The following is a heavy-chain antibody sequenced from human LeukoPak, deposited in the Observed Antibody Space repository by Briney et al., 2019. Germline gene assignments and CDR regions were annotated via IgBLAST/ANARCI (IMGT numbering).Heavy chain of an antibody. CDR1: GGSFSGYY. Sequence: PSETLSLTCAVYGGSFSGYYWSWIRQPPGKGLEWIGEINHSGSTNYNPSLKSRVTISVDTSKNQFSLKLSSVTAAGTAVYYCARGRYDILTGYYLVWGQGTLVTVSS. J-gene: IGHJ4*02. CDR3: ARGRYDILTGYYLV. D-gene: IGHD3-9*01. CDR2: INHSGST. V-gene: IGHV4-34*01.